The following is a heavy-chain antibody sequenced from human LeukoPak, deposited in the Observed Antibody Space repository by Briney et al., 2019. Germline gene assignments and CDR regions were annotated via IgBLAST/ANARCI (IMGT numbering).Heavy chain of an antibody. D-gene: IGHD2-15*01. Sequence: GGSLRLSCAASGFSFSTYWMSWVRQAPGKGLEWVAKINQDGTEKYYVDSVKGRFTISRQNAKNSLFLQMNSLRAEDTAVYYCARHRSGGSQDDAFDIWGQGTMVTVSS. J-gene: IGHJ3*02. CDR3: ARHRSGGSQDDAFDI. CDR1: GFSFSTYW. V-gene: IGHV3-7*01. CDR2: INQDGTEK.